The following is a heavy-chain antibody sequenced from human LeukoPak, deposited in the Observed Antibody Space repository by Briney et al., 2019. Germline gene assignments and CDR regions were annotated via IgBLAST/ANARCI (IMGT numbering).Heavy chain of an antibody. CDR3: ARGAKEPIVRMRWYLYYFDY. J-gene: IGHJ4*02. CDR1: GYTFTGYY. CDR2: INPNSGGT. D-gene: IGHD2-15*01. Sequence: ASVKVSCKASGYTFTGYYMHWVRQAPGQGLEWMGWINPNSGGTNYAQKFQGRVTMTRDTSISTAYMELSRLRSDDTAVYYCARGAKEPIVRMRWYLYYFDYWGQGTLVTVSS. V-gene: IGHV1-2*02.